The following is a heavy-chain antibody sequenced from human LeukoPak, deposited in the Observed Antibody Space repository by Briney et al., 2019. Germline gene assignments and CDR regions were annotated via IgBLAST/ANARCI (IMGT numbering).Heavy chain of an antibody. CDR1: GFTLSSFW. V-gene: IGHV3-7*04. CDR3: ARARYGSGGYFFDF. D-gene: IGHD3-10*01. Sequence: GGSLRLSCAASGFTLSSFWMSWVRQAPGKGLECVANIKQDGSEIYFVDSVKGRFTISRDNAKSSLYLQMNSLRGEDTAVYYCARARYGSGGYFFDFWGQGTLVTVSS. CDR2: IKQDGSEI. J-gene: IGHJ4*02.